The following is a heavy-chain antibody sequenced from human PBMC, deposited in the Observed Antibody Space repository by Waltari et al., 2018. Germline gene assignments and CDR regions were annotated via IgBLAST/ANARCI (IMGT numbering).Heavy chain of an antibody. CDR1: GFTFSHYA. J-gene: IGHJ4*02. V-gene: IGHV3-23*01. CDR2: ISDSGFTT. Sequence: EVQLLESGGGVVQPGGSLRLSCAASGFTFSHYAMSWVRQAPGKGREWVSIISDSGFTTDYADSGKGRFTISRDNSQNTLYLQMNSLRAEDTAVYYCAQGPPIPKRFDYWGQGTLVTVSS. CDR3: AQGPPIPKRFDY. D-gene: IGHD2-21*01.